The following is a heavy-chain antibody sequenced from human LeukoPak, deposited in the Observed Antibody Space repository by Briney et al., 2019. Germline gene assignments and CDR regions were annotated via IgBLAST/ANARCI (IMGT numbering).Heavy chain of an antibody. D-gene: IGHD3-22*01. J-gene: IGHJ4*02. CDR2: IRYDGSNK. CDR3: ATGYYYDSSGYSSSFDY. Sequence: GGSLRLSCAASGFTFSSYAMSWVRQAPGKGLEWVAFIRYDGSNKYYADSVKGRFTISRDNSKNTLYLQMNSLRAEDTAVYYCATGYYYDSSGYSSSFDYWGQGTLVTVSS. CDR1: GFTFSSYA. V-gene: IGHV3-30*02.